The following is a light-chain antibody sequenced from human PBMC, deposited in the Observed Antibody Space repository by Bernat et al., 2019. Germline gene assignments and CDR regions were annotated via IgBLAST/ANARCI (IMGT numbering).Light chain of an antibody. Sequence: QSALTQPRPVSGSPGQSVTISCTGTSSDVGGYNYVSWYQQHPGKAPKLMIYDVSKRPSGVPDRFSGSKSGNTASLTISGLQAEDEADYYCCSYAGSYPWVFDGGTKLTVL. V-gene: IGLV2-11*01. J-gene: IGLJ3*02. CDR3: CSYAGSYPWV. CDR2: DVS. CDR1: SSDVGGYNY.